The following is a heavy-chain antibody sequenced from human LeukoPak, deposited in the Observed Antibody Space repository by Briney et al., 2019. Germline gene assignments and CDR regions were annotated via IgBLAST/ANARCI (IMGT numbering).Heavy chain of an antibody. CDR3: TRALGYYDSSGYYSYY. V-gene: IGHV3-49*03. D-gene: IGHD3-22*01. CDR1: GFTFGDYA. CDR2: IRSKAYGGTA. J-gene: IGHJ4*02. Sequence: PGGSLRLSCTASGFTFGDYAMSWFRQAPGKGLEWVGFIRSKAYGGTAEYAASVKGRFTISRDDSKSIAYLQMNSLKTEDTAVYYCTRALGYYDSSGYYSYYWGQGTLVTVSS.